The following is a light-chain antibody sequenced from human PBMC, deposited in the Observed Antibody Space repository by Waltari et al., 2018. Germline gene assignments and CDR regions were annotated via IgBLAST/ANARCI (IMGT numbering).Light chain of an antibody. CDR3: QQYDAYPYT. CDR2: EAS. CDR1: QNIYNW. Sequence: DIQMNQSLSILSASIGARVTISCRASQNIYNWVAWYQQKPGRAPNLLIYEASNLESGVPSRFSGSGSGTEFTLTINSPQPDDFATYYCQQYDAYPYTFGQGAKLEIK. J-gene: IGKJ2*01. V-gene: IGKV1-5*03.